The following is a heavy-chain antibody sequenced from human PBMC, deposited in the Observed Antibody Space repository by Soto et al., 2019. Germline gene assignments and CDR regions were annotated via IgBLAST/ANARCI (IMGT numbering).Heavy chain of an antibody. CDR3: AGDAPPLYGIYYGMDV. CDR2: INPMLRIT. CDR1: GNNFNNYF. V-gene: IGHV1-69*17. Sequence: QVQLVQSGAEVKKPGSSVKVSCKASGNNFNNYFINWVRQVPGQGLEWMGGINPMLRITQYRQQFQGRITVTADRSPGTSYMELSGLESEYTAVYYCAGDAPPLYGIYYGMDVWGQGTTITVSS. J-gene: IGHJ6*02. D-gene: IGHD3-10*01.